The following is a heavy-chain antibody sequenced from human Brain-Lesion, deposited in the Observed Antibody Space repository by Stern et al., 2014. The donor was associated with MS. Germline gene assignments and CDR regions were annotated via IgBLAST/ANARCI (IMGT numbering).Heavy chain of an antibody. CDR1: GGSVSSTSYA. V-gene: IGHV4-39*01. J-gene: IGHJ5*02. D-gene: IGHD2-15*01. Sequence: QVQLQESGPGLVKPSETLSLTCTVAGGSVSSTSYAWAWIRQPPGKGLEWIGTIYYSGNTYYNPSLKSRLTISLDTSKNQFSPPLRSVTAADTAVYYCAGEEDIRYCSGGSCTGNWFDPWGQGTLVTVSS. CDR2: IYYSGNT. CDR3: AGEEDIRYCSGGSCTGNWFDP.